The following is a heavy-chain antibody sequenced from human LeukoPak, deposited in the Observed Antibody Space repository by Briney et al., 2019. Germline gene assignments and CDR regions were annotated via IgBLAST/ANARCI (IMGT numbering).Heavy chain of an antibody. D-gene: IGHD3-22*01. Sequence: PSETLSLTCAVYGGSFSGYYWSWIRQPPGKGLERIGEINHSGSTNYNPSLKSRVTISVVTSKNQFSLKLSSVTAADTAVYYCARGPHTGVNYYDSSGYYYWGQGTLVTVSS. CDR2: INHSGST. V-gene: IGHV4-34*01. CDR3: ARGPHTGVNYYDSSGYYY. CDR1: GGSFSGYY. J-gene: IGHJ4*02.